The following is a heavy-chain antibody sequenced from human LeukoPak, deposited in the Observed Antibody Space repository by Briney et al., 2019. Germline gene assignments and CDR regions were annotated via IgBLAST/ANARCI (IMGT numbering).Heavy chain of an antibody. D-gene: IGHD5-12*01. J-gene: IGHJ6*02. V-gene: IGHV3-74*01. CDR2: INSDGSST. CDR1: GFTFSSYW. CDR3: ARGGRRGYSGYDLNYGMDV. Sequence: PGGSLRLSCAASGFTFSSYWMHWVRQAPGKGLVWVSRINSDGSSTSYADSVKGRFTISRDNAKNTLYLQMNSLRAEDTAVYYCARGGRRGYSGYDLNYGMDVWGQGTTVTVSS.